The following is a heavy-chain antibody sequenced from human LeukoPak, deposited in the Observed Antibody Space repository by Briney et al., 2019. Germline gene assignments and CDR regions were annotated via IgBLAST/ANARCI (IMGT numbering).Heavy chain of an antibody. D-gene: IGHD3-22*01. CDR3: ARDSGDSSGYYQLDY. J-gene: IGHJ4*02. CDR2: IYYSGST. CDR1: GGSISSYY. Sequence: SETLSLTCTVSGGSISSYYWSWIRQPPGKGLEWIGYIYYSGSTNYNPSLKSRVTISVDTSKNQFSLKLSSVTAADTAVYYCARDSGDSSGYYQLDYWGQGTLVTVSS. V-gene: IGHV4-59*01.